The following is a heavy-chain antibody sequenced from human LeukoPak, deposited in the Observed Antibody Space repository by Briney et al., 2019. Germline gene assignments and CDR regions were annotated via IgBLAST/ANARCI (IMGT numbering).Heavy chain of an antibody. CDR1: GFTFSRYN. V-gene: IGHV3-48*04. CDR3: ARVVVATTEY. J-gene: IGHJ4*02. Sequence: GGSLRLSCAASGFTFSRYNMNWVRQAPGKGLEWISYLSSTSSTIYSADSVKGRFTISRDNAKNSLHLQMNSLRAEDTAVYYCARVVVATTEYWGQGTLVTVSS. CDR2: LSSTSSTI. D-gene: IGHD5-12*01.